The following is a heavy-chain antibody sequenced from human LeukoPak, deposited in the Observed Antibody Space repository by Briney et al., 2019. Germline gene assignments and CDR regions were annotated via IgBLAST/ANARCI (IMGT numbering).Heavy chain of an antibody. D-gene: IGHD3-10*01. CDR2: IRYDGSNK. CDR1: GFTFDDYA. CDR3: AKDATYYYGSGSYLNY. V-gene: IGHV3-30*02. Sequence: GGSLRLSCVASGFTFDDYAMHWVRQAPGKGLEWVAFIRYDGSNKYYADSVKGRFTISRDNSKNTLYLQMNSLRAEDTAVYYCAKDATYYYGSGSYLNYWGQGTLVTVSS. J-gene: IGHJ4*02.